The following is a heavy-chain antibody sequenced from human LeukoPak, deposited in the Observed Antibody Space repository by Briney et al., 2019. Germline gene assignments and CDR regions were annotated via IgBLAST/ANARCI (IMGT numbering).Heavy chain of an antibody. J-gene: IGHJ4*02. Sequence: GGSLRLSCAASGFTFNNYGMHWIRQAPGKGVEWLAFIRYDGSNTYYADSVKGRFTVSRDDSKNTLYLQMNSLRGDDPAVYYCAKDGTSYYYIYYWGQGTLVTVSS. CDR2: IRYDGSNT. CDR1: GFTFNNYG. CDR3: AKDGTSYYYIYY. V-gene: IGHV3-30*02. D-gene: IGHD2/OR15-2a*01.